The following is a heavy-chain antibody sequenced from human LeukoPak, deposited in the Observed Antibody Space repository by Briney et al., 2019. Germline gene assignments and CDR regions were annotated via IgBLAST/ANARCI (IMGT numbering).Heavy chain of an antibody. CDR1: GYTFTNYD. CDR2: MNPNSGNT. J-gene: IGHJ6*03. V-gene: IGHV1-8*01. CDR3: ARNNWNDGNYYMDV. D-gene: IGHD1-1*01. Sequence: GASVKVSCKASGYTFTNYDINWVRQATGQGLEWMGWMNPNSGNTGYAQKFQGRVTITRNTSISTAYMELSSLRSEDTAVYYCARNNWNDGNYYMDVWGKGTTVTVSS.